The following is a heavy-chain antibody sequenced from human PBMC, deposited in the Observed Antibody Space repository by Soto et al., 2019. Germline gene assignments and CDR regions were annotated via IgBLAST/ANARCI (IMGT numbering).Heavy chain of an antibody. CDR1: GYSFTSYW. J-gene: IGHJ6*02. CDR2: IYPGDSDT. V-gene: IGHV5-51*01. CDR3: ARHHGSPGSYFGMDV. Sequence: GESLKISCKGPGYSFTSYWINWVRQMPGKGLEWMGIIYPGDSDTRYSPSFQGQVTISPDKSINTAYLQWRSLKASDTAMYYCARHHGSPGSYFGMDVWGQGTTVTVSS. D-gene: IGHD6-13*01.